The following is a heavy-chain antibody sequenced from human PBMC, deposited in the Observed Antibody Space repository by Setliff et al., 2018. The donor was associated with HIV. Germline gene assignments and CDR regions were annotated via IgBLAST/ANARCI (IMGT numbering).Heavy chain of an antibody. D-gene: IGHD2-15*01. J-gene: IGHJ4*02. CDR1: GFTFSSYA. Sequence: SLRLSCAASGFTFSSYAMHWVRQAPGKGLEWVAVISYDGSNKYYADSVKGRFTISRDNSKNTLYLQMNSLRAEDTAVYYCAKSMVVVAATYIDYWGQGTLVTVSS. CDR2: ISYDGSNK. V-gene: IGHV3-30*01. CDR3: AKSMVVVAATYIDY.